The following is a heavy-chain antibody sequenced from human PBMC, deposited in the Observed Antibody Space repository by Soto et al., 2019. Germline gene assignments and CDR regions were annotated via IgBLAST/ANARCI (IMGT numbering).Heavy chain of an antibody. V-gene: IGHV3-30*18. D-gene: IGHD1-26*01. J-gene: IGHJ3*02. CDR2: ISYDGSNK. Sequence: QVQLVESGGGVVQPGRSLRLSCAASGFTFSSYGMHWVRQAPGKGLEWVSVISYDGSNKSYADSVQGRFTISRDNSKNTLYLHMNSLSDADTAVYYCAKDRTGAWYAFDIWGQGTMVTVSS. CDR1: GFTFSSYG. CDR3: AKDRTGAWYAFDI.